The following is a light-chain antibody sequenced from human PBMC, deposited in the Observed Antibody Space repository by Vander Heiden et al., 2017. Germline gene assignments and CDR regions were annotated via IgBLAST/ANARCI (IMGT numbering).Light chain of an antibody. V-gene: IGLV3-21*02. CDR1: NMGTKN. CDR3: QVWDTSGGQWV. Sequence: SYVLTQPPPVSVAPGQTARIPCGGNNMGTKNVHWYRQKPGQAPVLVVYNDVDRPSGIPARFSGSNSGNTAALSISRVEAGDEADYYCQVWDTSGGQWVFGGGTKLTVL. CDR2: NDV. J-gene: IGLJ3*02.